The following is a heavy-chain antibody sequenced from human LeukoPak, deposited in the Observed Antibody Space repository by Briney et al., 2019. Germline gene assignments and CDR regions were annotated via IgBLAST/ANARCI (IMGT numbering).Heavy chain of an antibody. Sequence: SETLSLTCTVSGGSISSGDYYWSWIRQPPGKGLEWIGYIYYSGSTYYNPSLKSRVTLSVDTSKNQFSLKLSSVTAADTAVYYCARDVTYYDFWSGYSWFDPWGQGTLVTVSS. CDR3: ARDVTYYDFWSGYSWFDP. CDR1: GGSISSGDYY. J-gene: IGHJ5*02. V-gene: IGHV4-30-4*08. D-gene: IGHD3-3*01. CDR2: IYYSGST.